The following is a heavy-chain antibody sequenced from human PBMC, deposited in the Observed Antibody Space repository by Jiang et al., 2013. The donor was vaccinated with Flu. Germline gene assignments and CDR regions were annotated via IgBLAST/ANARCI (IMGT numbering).Heavy chain of an antibody. CDR2: IYPGDSDT. CDR1: GYSFTSYW. J-gene: IGHJ3*02. CDR3: ARGFYTMIVVVNQTPLVDFDI. Sequence: GAEVKKPGESLKISCKGSGYSFTSYWIGWVRQMPGKGLEWMGIIYPGDSDTRYSPSFQGQVTISADKSISTAYLQWSSLKASDTAMYYCARGFYTMIVVVNQTPLVDFDIWGQGTMVTVSS. D-gene: IGHD3-22*01. V-gene: IGHV5-51*01.